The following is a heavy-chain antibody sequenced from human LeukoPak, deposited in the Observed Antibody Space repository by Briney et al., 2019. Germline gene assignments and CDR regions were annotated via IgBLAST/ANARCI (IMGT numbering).Heavy chain of an antibody. CDR1: GFTFSDYW. V-gene: IGHV3-7*01. Sequence: PGGSLRLSCAASGFTFSDYWMTWVRQAPGKGRECVANIKPDGSEKYYVDCVRGRFTISRDNPKNSLYLQINSQSVGHTAVYYCASYLYWWSDLGYWGQGTLVTASS. CDR2: IKPDGSEK. D-gene: IGHD2-8*02. CDR3: ASYLYWWSDLGY. J-gene: IGHJ4*02.